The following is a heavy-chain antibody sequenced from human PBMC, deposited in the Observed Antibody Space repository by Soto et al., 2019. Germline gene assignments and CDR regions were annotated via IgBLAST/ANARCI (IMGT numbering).Heavy chain of an antibody. CDR3: AHRRSGSYFDY. D-gene: IGHD1-26*01. Sequence: QITLKESGPTLVKPTQTLTLTCTFSGFSLSTSGVGVGWMRQPPGKALEWLALIYWDDDKRYSPSLKSRLTINNDTSKIQVVLKMTNMDAVDTSTYYFAHRRSGSYFDYWGQGTLVTVSS. CDR1: GFSLSTSGVG. V-gene: IGHV2-5*02. J-gene: IGHJ4*02. CDR2: IYWDDDK.